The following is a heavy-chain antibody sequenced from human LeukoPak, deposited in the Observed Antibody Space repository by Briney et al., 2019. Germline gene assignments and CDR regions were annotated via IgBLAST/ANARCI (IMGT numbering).Heavy chain of an antibody. CDR3: ASQTSGAPFDY. V-gene: IGHV4-59*08. J-gene: IGHJ4*02. CDR1: GGSISSYY. CDR2: SSHSGYT. D-gene: IGHD3-10*01. Sequence: KPSETLSLTCTVSGGSISSYYWTWIRQPPGKGLEWIGYSSHSGYTNYNPSLKSRVTVSVDTSKNQFSLKLSSVTAADTAMYYCASQTSGAPFDYWGQGTLVTVSS.